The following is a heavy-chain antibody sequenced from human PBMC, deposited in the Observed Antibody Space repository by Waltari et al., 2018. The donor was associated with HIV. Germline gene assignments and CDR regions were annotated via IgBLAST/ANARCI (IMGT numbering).Heavy chain of an antibody. D-gene: IGHD1-26*01. V-gene: IGHV3-7*01. Sequence: EVQLMESGGSLVQSGGSLRLSCAASGFTFYHYWMVWVRQTPGKRLEGVAHIKDEGSEKYYMGSVQGRFAISRDNAKNSMVLQMNSLTAEDTAVYYCARIGTFPHNYAINFWGQGTTVTVSS. J-gene: IGHJ6*02. CDR3: ARIGTFPHNYAINF. CDR1: GFTFYHYW. CDR2: IKDEGSEK.